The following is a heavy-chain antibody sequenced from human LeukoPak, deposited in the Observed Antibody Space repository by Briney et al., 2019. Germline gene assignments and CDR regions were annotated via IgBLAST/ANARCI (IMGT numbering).Heavy chain of an antibody. J-gene: IGHJ4*02. CDR3: ARDERLLSFLK. D-gene: IGHD3-3*01. CDR1: GFTFSSHG. Sequence: GGSLRLSCAASGFTFSSHGMNWVRQAPGKGLEWVSGISGSGVITYYADSVKGRFTISRDNSKNTLYLQMNSLRAEDTAIYYCARDERLLSFLKWGQGTPVTVSS. CDR2: ISGSGVIT. V-gene: IGHV3-23*01.